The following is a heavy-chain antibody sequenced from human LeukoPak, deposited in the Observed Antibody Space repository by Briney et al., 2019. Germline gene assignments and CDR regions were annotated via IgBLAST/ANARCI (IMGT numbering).Heavy chain of an antibody. V-gene: IGHV4-59*12. D-gene: IGHD2-8*01. CDR3: ARGVRVPMVYARRAQYNWFDP. Sequence: PSETLSLTCTVSGGSISSYYWSWIRQPPGKGLEWIGYIYYSGSTNYNPSLKSRVTISVDTSKNQFSLKLSSVTAADTAVYYCARGVRVPMVYARRAQYNWFDPWGQGTLVTVSS. CDR2: IYYSGST. J-gene: IGHJ5*02. CDR1: GGSISSYY.